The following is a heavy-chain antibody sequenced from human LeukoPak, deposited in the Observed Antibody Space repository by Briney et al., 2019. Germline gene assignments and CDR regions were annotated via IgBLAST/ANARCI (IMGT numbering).Heavy chain of an antibody. D-gene: IGHD2/OR15-2a*01. CDR2: FSGSGST. CDR3: AKERFYGSSPHDY. CDR1: GFTFSSYA. V-gene: IGHV3-23*01. J-gene: IGHJ4*02. Sequence: GGSLRLSCAASGFTFSSYAMSWVRQAPGKGLEWVSAFSGSGSTYYADSVKGRSTISSDNSKNTLYMQMNSLRAEDTAVYYCAKERFYGSSPHDYWGQGILVTVSS.